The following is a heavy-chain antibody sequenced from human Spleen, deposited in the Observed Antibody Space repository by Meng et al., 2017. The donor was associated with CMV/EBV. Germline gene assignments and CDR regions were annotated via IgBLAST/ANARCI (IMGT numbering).Heavy chain of an antibody. Sequence: SETLSLTCTVSGASVSSYYCTWIRQPPGKGLEWIGDAYYGGSSTYNPSLKSRVTISVDTSKNQFSLKLSSVTAADTAVYYCARSFGVVITNYYYYGMDVWGQGTTVTVSS. CDR3: ARSFGVVITNYYYYGMDV. D-gene: IGHD3-3*01. J-gene: IGHJ6*02. V-gene: IGHV4-59*02. CDR1: GASVSSYY. CDR2: AYYGGSS.